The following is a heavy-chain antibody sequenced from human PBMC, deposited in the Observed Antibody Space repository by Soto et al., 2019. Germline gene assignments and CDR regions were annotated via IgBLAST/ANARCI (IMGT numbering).Heavy chain of an antibody. V-gene: IGHV4-31*03. D-gene: IGHD3-3*01. CDR2: IYYSGST. CDR3: ARGPYYDFWSGPPPWFDP. J-gene: IGHJ5*02. CDR1: GGSISSGGYY. Sequence: SETLSLTCTVSGGSISSGGYYWTWIRQHPGKGLEWIGYIYYSGSTYYNPSLKSRVTISVDTSKNQFSLKLSSVTAADTAVYYCARGPYYDFWSGPPPWFDPWGQGTLVTVSS.